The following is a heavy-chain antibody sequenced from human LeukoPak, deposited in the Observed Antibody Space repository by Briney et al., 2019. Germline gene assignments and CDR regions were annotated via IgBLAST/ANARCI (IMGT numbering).Heavy chain of an antibody. CDR2: VYPGDSET. CDR3: ARRNRAPPTPNAFDI. Sequence: GESLKISCKSSGYSFTSYWIGWVRQMPGKGLEWMGIVYPGDSETRYSPSFQGQVTISADKSISTAYLQWSSLKASDTAMYYCARRNRAPPTPNAFDIWGQGTMVTVSS. CDR1: GYSFTSYW. J-gene: IGHJ3*02. V-gene: IGHV5-51*01.